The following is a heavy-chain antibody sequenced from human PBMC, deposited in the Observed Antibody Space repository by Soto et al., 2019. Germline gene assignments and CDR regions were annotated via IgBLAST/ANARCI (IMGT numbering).Heavy chain of an antibody. CDR2: IYPGDSDT. Sequence: PGESLKISCKGSGYSFTSYWIGWVRQMPGKGLEWMGIIYPGDSDTRYSPSFQGQVTISADKSISTAYLQWSSLKASDTAMYYCARHPHFSTVTDPYYYYYMDVWGKGTTVTVSS. J-gene: IGHJ6*03. CDR3: ARHPHFSTVTDPYYYYYMDV. D-gene: IGHD4-17*01. CDR1: GYSFTSYW. V-gene: IGHV5-51*01.